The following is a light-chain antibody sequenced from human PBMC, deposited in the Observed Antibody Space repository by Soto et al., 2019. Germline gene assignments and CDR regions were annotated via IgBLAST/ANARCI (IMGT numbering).Light chain of an antibody. J-gene: IGLJ2*01. V-gene: IGLV3-9*01. CDR2: RDS. Sequence: SYELTQPLSVSVALGQTARITCGGNNIGRKNVHGYQQKPGQAPVLVIYRDSDRPSGITERFSGSNSGNTATLTISRAQVGDEAEYYCQVWDSSTAGVVFGGGTQLTVL. CDR1: NIGRKN. CDR3: QVWDSSTAGVV.